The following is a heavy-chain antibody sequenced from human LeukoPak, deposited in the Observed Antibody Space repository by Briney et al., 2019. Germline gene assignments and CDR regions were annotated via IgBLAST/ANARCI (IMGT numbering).Heavy chain of an antibody. CDR1: GFTFSSYG. CDR3: AKEAMVRGVPYYYYYYMDV. V-gene: IGHV3-23*01. J-gene: IGHJ6*03. CDR2: ISGSGGSI. Sequence: PGGSLRLSCAASGFTFSSYGMSWVRQAPGKGLEWVSAISGSGGSIYYADSVKGRFTISRDNSKNTLYLQMNSLRAEDTAVYYCAKEAMVRGVPYYYYYYMDVWGKGTTVTISS. D-gene: IGHD3-10*01.